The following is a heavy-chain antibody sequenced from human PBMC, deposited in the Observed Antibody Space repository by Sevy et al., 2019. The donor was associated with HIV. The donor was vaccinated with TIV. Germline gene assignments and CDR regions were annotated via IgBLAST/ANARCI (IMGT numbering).Heavy chain of an antibody. V-gene: IGHV1-18*04. CDR1: GYTFTSYG. CDR2: ISAYNGNT. CDR3: ARGGRMVRGVIMLVYFDY. J-gene: IGHJ4*02. D-gene: IGHD3-10*01. Sequence: ASVKVSCKASGYTFTSYGISWVRQAPGQGLEWMGWISAYNGNTYYAQKLQGRVTMTTDTSTSTAYMELRSLRSDDTAVYYCARGGRMVRGVIMLVYFDYWGQGTLVTVSS.